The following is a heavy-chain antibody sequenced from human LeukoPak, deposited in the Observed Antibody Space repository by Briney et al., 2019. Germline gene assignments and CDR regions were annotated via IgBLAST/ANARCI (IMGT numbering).Heavy chain of an antibody. J-gene: IGHJ3*02. Sequence: GGSLRLSCAASGFTFSSYGMHGVRQAPGKGLEWAAVIWYDGSNKYYADSVKGRFTISRDNSKNTLYLQMNSLRAEDTAVYYCARGGSGGDDAFDIWGQGTMVTVSS. CDR2: IWYDGSNK. D-gene: IGHD4-17*01. CDR1: GFTFSSYG. CDR3: ARGGSGGDDAFDI. V-gene: IGHV3-33*01.